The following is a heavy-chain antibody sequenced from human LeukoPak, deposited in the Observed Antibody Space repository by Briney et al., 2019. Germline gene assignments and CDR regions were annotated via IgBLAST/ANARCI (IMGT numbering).Heavy chain of an antibody. D-gene: IGHD6-19*01. CDR1: GFTFSAYG. CDR2: ISYDGSNK. V-gene: IGHV3-30*18. J-gene: IGHJ4*02. CDR3: ANGGNQWQWLVYVDN. Sequence: PGGSLRLSCAASGFTFSAYGMHWVRQAPGKGLEWVAVISYDGSNKFYADSVKGRFTISRDNSKNTLYLQMNSLRPEDTAVYYCANGGNQWQWLVYVDNWGQGTLVTVSS.